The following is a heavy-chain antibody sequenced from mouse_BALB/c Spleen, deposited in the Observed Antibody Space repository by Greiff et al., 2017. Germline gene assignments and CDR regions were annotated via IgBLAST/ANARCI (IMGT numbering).Heavy chain of an antibody. D-gene: IGHD2-4*01. CDR1: GFTFSSYT. CDR3: ARQGLRQAWFAY. J-gene: IGHJ3*01. Sequence: DVMLVESGGGLVQPGGSLKLSCAASGFTFSSYTMSWVRQTPEKRLEWVAYISNGGGSTYYPDTVKGRFTISRDNAKNTLYLQMSSLKSEDTAMYYCARQGLRQAWFAYWGQGTLVTVSA. V-gene: IGHV5-12-2*01. CDR2: ISNGGGST.